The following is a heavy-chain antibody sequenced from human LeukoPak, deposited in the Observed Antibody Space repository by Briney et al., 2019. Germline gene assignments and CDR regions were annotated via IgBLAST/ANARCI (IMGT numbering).Heavy chain of an antibody. D-gene: IGHD2-15*01. J-gene: IGHJ6*02. CDR3: ARRVDNCSGGSCPWFYYYYGMDV. CDR1: TGSISSSSYY. V-gene: IGHV4-39*01. CDR2: IYYSGST. Sequence: SETLSLTCTVSTGSISSSSYYWGWIRHPPRKGLEWIGSIYYSGSTYYNPSLNSRVTISVHTSKNQFSLKLRSVTAADTAVYYCARRVDNCSGGSCPWFYYYYGMDVWGQGATVTVSS.